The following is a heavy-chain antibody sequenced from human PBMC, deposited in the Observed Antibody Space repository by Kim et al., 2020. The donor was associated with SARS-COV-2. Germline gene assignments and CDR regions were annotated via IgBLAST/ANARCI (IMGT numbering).Heavy chain of an antibody. J-gene: IGHJ4*02. D-gene: IGHD5-12*01. CDR3: ARVTVATTYYFDY. CDR2: IYYSGST. Sequence: SETLSLICTVSGGSISSYYWSWIRQPPGKGLEWIGYIYYSGSTNYNPSLKSRVTISVDTSKNQFSLKLSSVTAADTAVYYCARVTVATTYYFDYWGQGTLVTVSS. V-gene: IGHV4-59*01. CDR1: GGSISSYY.